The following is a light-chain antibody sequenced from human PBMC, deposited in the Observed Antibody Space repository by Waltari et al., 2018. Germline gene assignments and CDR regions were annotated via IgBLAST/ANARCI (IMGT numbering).Light chain of an antibody. J-gene: IGLJ3*02. V-gene: IGLV2-14*03. CDR1: RGDVGGYNY. CDR3: SSYTEISTVV. Sequence: SALTQPASVSGSPGQSITISCTGTRGDVGGYNYVSWYQLHPGKAPKLVIYDVTNRPSGVSSRFSGSKSGNTASLTISGLQAEDEADYYCSSYTEISTVVFCGGTKLTVL. CDR2: DVT.